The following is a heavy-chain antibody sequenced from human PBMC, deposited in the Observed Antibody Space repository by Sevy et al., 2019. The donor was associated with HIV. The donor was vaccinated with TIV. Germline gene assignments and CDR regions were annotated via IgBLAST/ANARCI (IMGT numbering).Heavy chain of an antibody. J-gene: IGHJ6*02. V-gene: IGHV3-30*01. CDR2: ISYEGSNK. Sequence: GGCLRLSCAASGFTFSSYAMHWVRQAPGKGLEWVAVISYEGSNKYYADSVKGRFTIPRDNSKNTLYLQMNSLRAEDTAVYYCARGPDSSSSLYYYYGMDVWGQGTTVTVSS. CDR1: GFTFSSYA. D-gene: IGHD6-6*01. CDR3: ARGPDSSSSLYYYYGMDV.